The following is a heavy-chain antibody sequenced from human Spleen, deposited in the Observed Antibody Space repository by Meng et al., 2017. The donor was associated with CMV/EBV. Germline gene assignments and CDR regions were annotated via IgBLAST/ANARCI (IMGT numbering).Heavy chain of an antibody. CDR3: ARDRYYDSSGYLSGFDY. CDR2: ISSSGSTI. CDR1: FTFSDYY. V-gene: IGHV3-11*04. J-gene: IGHJ4*02. D-gene: IGHD3-22*01. Sequence: FTFSDYYMSWLRQAPGKGLEWVSYISSSGSTIYYADSVKGRFTISRDNAKNSLYLQMNSLRAEDTAVYYCARDRYYDSSGYLSGFDYWGQGTLVTVSS.